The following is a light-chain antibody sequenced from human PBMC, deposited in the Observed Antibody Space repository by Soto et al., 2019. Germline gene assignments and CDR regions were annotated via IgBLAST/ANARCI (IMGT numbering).Light chain of an antibody. Sequence: EIVITQSPATLSVSPRERATLSCRASQSVSNTLAWYQQKPGQAPRLLMYGASIRATGIPARFSGGGSGTQFTLTISSLQSEDFAVYYCQQYDNWPYTFGQGTKVDIK. CDR2: GAS. CDR1: QSVSNT. J-gene: IGKJ2*01. CDR3: QQYDNWPYT. V-gene: IGKV3-15*01.